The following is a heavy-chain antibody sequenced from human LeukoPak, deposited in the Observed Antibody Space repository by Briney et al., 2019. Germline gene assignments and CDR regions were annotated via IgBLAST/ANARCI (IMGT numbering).Heavy chain of an antibody. D-gene: IGHD6-13*01. CDR1: GFTFSSYS. CDR3: ARGIAAAGTWFDP. J-gene: IGHJ5*02. Sequence: GGSLRLSCAASGFTFSSYSMNWVRQAPGKGLEWVSSISSSSSYIYYADSVKGRFTISRDNTKNSLYLQMNSLRAEDTAVYYCARGIAAAGTWFDPWGQGTLVTVSS. CDR2: ISSSSSYI. V-gene: IGHV3-21*01.